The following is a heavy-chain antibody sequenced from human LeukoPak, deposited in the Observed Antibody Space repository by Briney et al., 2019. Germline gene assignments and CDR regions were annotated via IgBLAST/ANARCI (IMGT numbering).Heavy chain of an antibody. CDR3: ADSSGYYWYYFDY. CDR1: GFTFSSHS. Sequence: PGGSLRLSCAASGFTFSSHSMNWVRQAPGKGLEWVASIRYDGSNKYYADSVKGRFTISRDNSKNTLYLQMNSLRAEDTAVYYCADSSGYYWYYFDYWGQGTLVTVSS. D-gene: IGHD3-22*01. J-gene: IGHJ4*02. CDR2: IRYDGSNK. V-gene: IGHV3-30*02.